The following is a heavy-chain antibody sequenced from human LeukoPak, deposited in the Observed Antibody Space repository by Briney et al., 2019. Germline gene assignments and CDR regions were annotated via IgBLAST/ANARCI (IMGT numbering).Heavy chain of an antibody. CDR1: GGSISSGDYY. Sequence: PSQTLSLTCTVSGGSISSGDYYWSWIRQPPGKGLEWIGFIYYSGSTYYNPSLKSRVTISVDTSKNQFSLKLSSVTAADTAVYYCARAQTWSNYDFWSGYSSYYYYGMDVWGQGTTVTVSS. J-gene: IGHJ6*02. CDR3: ARAQTWSNYDFWSGYSSYYYYGMDV. CDR2: IYYSGST. D-gene: IGHD3-3*01. V-gene: IGHV4-30-4*01.